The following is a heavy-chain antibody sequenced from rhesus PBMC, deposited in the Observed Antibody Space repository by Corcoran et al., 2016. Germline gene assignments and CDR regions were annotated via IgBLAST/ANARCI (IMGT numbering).Heavy chain of an antibody. V-gene: IGHV1-180*01. CDR2: SSTYKGSK. D-gene: IGHD2-21*01. CDR1: GYAFTSYY. CDR3: AGAPATGSLDV. J-gene: IGHJ5-2*02. Sequence: QVQLGQSGADIKQPGASGKLSCKAPGYAFTSYYMHWVSQAPGPGLEGLGKSSTYKGSKVYAQNFVGRVTITSDTSAITGYMELSSLRSDDAAVYYCAGAPATGSLDVWGRGVLVTVSS.